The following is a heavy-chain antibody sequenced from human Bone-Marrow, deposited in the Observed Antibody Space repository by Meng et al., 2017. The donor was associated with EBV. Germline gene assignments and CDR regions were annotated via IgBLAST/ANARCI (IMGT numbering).Heavy chain of an antibody. Sequence: QLPLPEPGPGLVKLSGTLSLTCTVSGGSISSSSYYWGWIRQPPGKGLEWIGSIYYSGSTYYNPSLKSRVTISVDTSKNQFSLKLSSVTAADTAVYYCASRYYYDSSGYYYAWGQGTLVTVSS. CDR1: GGSISSSSYY. CDR2: IYYSGST. CDR3: ASRYYYDSSGYYYA. V-gene: IGHV4-39*01. D-gene: IGHD3-22*01. J-gene: IGHJ5*02.